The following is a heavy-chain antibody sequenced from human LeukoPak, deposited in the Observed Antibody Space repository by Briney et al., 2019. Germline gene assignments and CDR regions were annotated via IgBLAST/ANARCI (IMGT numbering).Heavy chain of an antibody. CDR3: AAVFKRDFDY. CDR1: GYTFTSYG. V-gene: IGHV1-18*01. D-gene: IGHD6-19*01. Sequence: ASVNVSCKASGYTFTSYGISWVRQAPGPGLEWMGWISAYNGNTNYAQKLQGRVTITTDTSTSTAYMELRSLRSDDTAVYYCAAVFKRDFDYWGQGTLVTVSS. CDR2: ISAYNGNT. J-gene: IGHJ4*02.